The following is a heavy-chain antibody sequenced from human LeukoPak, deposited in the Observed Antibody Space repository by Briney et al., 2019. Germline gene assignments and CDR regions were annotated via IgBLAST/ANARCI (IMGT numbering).Heavy chain of an antibody. D-gene: IGHD3-10*01. Sequence: GASVKVSCKASGGTFSSYAISWVRQAPGQGLEWMGRIIPILGIANYAQKFQGRVTITADKSTSTAYMELSSLRSEDTAVYYCASYYYGSESLFDYWGQGTLATVSS. CDR2: IIPILGIA. V-gene: IGHV1-69*04. CDR3: ASYYYGSESLFDY. CDR1: GGTFSSYA. J-gene: IGHJ4*02.